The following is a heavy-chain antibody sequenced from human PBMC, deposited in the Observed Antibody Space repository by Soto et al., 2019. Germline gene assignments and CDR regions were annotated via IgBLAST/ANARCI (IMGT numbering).Heavy chain of an antibody. V-gene: IGHV4-34*01. Sequence: QVQLQQWGAGLLKPSETLSLTCAVYGGSFSGYDWCWIRQPPGTGLEWIGEVNHSGSTNYNPSLKSRVTITVETSKNQFSLTLSSGTAADTAVYYCARRAVPGIRDPYYYYMDVWGKGTTVTVSS. J-gene: IGHJ6*03. CDR3: ARRAVPGIRDPYYYYMDV. CDR1: GGSFSGYD. CDR2: VNHSGST. D-gene: IGHD2-2*01.